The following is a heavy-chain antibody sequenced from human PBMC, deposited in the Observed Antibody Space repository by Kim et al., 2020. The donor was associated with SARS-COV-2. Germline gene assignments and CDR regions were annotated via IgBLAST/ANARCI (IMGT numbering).Heavy chain of an antibody. J-gene: IGHJ4*02. CDR3: ARCDYYGSGSPFDY. D-gene: IGHD3-10*01. Sequence: NPSLKGRVTISVDTSKNQFSLKLSSVTAADTAVYYCARCDYYGSGSPFDYWGQGTLVTVSS. V-gene: IGHV4-4*09.